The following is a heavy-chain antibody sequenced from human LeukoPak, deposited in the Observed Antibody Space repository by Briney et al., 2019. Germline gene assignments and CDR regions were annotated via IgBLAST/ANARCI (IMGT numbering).Heavy chain of an antibody. D-gene: IGHD1-26*01. Sequence: GGSLRLSCAASGFTFNNYAMSWVRQAPGKGLEWVSTVSGSGAIAYYTDSDKGRFTISRDNSKNTLYLQMGSLTAKDTAVYYCAKDRSIGTYYTFDSWGQGTLVTVST. V-gene: IGHV3-23*01. CDR2: VSGSGAIA. CDR1: GFTFNNYA. J-gene: IGHJ4*02. CDR3: AKDRSIGTYYTFDS.